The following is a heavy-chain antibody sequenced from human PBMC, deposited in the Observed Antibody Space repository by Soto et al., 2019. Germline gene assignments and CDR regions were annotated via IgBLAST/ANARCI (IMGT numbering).Heavy chain of an antibody. CDR3: ARRTPITSGPFDY. V-gene: IGHV3-11*01. CDR2: ISSSASAT. Sequence: GGSLRLSCAASGFTFSDHYMSWIRQAPGKGLEWVSYISSSASATYYAESVEGRFTISRDNANNSLYLQMNSLSPEDTAVYYCARRTPITSGPFDYWAQGILVTVSS. CDR1: GFTFSDHY. D-gene: IGHD6-19*01. J-gene: IGHJ4*02.